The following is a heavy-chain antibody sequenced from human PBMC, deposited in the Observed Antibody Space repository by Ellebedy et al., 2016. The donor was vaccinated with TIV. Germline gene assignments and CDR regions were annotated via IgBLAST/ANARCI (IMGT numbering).Heavy chain of an antibody. D-gene: IGHD6-6*01. V-gene: IGHV3-48*01. CDR3: AKDISRLGLESSYYFDY. CDR2: ISSSSSTI. J-gene: IGHJ4*02. CDR1: GFTFSSYA. Sequence: GESLKISXSASGFTFSSYAMHWVRQAPGKGLEWVSYISSSSSTIYYADSVKGRFTISRDNAKNSLYLQMNSLRAEDTALYYCAKDISRLGLESSYYFDYWGQGTLGTVSS.